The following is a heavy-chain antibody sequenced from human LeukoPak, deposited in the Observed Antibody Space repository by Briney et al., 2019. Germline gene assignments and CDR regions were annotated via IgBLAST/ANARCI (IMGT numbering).Heavy chain of an antibody. CDR2: IYSSGSI. J-gene: IGHJ6*02. D-gene: IGHD6-19*01. CDR3: ARGRGLRSGWYGYYYYGMDV. CDR1: GGSISSGAYS. V-gene: IGHV4-31*03. Sequence: PSETLSLTCTVSGGSISSGAYSWNWIRQHPGKGLEWIGYIYSSGSIYYNPSLKSRVTISVDTSRSQFSLKLSSVTAADTAVYYCARGRGLRSGWYGYYYYGMDVWGQGTTVTVSS.